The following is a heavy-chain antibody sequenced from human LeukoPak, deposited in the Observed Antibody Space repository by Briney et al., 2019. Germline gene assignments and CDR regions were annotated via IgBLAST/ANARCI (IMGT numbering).Heavy chain of an antibody. CDR1: GFTFSSYA. CDR2: ISYDGSNK. J-gene: IGHJ4*02. CDR3: GRGSVGFGGLNY. V-gene: IGHV3-30-3*01. Sequence: QPGGSLRLSCAASGFTFSSYAMHWVRQAPGKGLEWVAVISYDGSNKFYADSVKGRFTLSRDNSKNTLYLQMNSLRIEDTAVYYCGRGSVGFGGLNYWGQGTLVTVSS. D-gene: IGHD3-10*01.